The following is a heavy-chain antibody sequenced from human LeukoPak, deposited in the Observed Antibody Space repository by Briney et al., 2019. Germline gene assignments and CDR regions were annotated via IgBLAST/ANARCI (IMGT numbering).Heavy chain of an antibody. CDR1: GFIFSYYS. D-gene: IGHD1-26*01. CDR3: ARANSSGGYYFDS. V-gene: IGHV3-21*01. J-gene: IGHJ4*02. CDR2: ISSSSSYI. Sequence: GGSLRLSCAASGFIFSYYSMNWVRQAPGKGLEWVSSISSSSSYIYYADSVKGRFTISKDNAKNSLYLQMNSLRAEDTAVYYCARANSSGGYYFDSWGRGTLVTVSS.